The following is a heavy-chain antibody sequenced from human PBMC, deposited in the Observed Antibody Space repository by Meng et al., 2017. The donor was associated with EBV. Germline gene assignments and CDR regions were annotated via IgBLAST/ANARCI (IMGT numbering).Heavy chain of an antibody. CDR2: IRSQVDGRTA. CDR3: TTDEGGSRF. CDR1: EFTFTSAW. V-gene: IGHV3-15*01. Sequence: EVQLAESGGGLVKPGESLKLSCAASEFTFTSAWMNWVRQAPGKGLEWVGRIRSQVDGRTADYSAPVKGRFTISRDDSKHTLYLQMNSLKIEDSAVYYCTTDEGGSRFWGQGTLVTVSS. D-gene: IGHD1-26*01. J-gene: IGHJ4*02.